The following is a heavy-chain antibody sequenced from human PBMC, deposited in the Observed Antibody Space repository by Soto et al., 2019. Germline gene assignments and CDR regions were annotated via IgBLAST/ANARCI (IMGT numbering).Heavy chain of an antibody. Sequence: ASLKVSCKASGYTFTSYAMHWVRQAPGQRLEWMGWINAGNGNTKYSQKFQGRVTITRDTSASTAYMELGSLRSEDTAVYYCARDYRPYCSSTNCYPAMDVWGKGTTVTVSS. D-gene: IGHD2-2*01. CDR2: INAGNGNT. J-gene: IGHJ6*03. V-gene: IGHV1-3*01. CDR3: ARDYRPYCSSTNCYPAMDV. CDR1: GYTFTSYA.